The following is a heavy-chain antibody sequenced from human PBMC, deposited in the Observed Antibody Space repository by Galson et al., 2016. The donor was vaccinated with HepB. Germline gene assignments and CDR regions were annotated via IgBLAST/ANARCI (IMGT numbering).Heavy chain of an antibody. D-gene: IGHD3-9*01. CDR3: ARAYYDILTAYSYFDY. V-gene: IGHV4-59*01. J-gene: IGHJ4*02. Sequence: ETLSLTCTVSGASISSYYWSWIRQPPGKGLEWIGYIYYSGSTNYNPSLKSRVTISVDTPKKQFSLKLNSVTAADTAVYYCARAYYDILTAYSYFDYWGQGILVTVSS. CDR1: GASISSYY. CDR2: IYYSGST.